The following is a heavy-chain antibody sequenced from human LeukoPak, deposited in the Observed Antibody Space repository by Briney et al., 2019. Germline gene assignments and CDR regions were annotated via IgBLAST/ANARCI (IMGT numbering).Heavy chain of an antibody. CDR2: INWNGGRT. CDR3: ARDPGYCSSTSCYTGAYYFDY. D-gene: IGHD2-2*02. V-gene: IGHV3-20*04. Sequence: GGSLRLSCAASGFTFDDYGMSWGRQAPGKGLEWGSGINWNGGRTGYADSVKGRFTISRYTAKNSLYLQMNSLRAEDTALYYCARDPGYCSSTSCYTGAYYFDYWGQGTLVTVSS. CDR1: GFTFDDYG. J-gene: IGHJ4*02.